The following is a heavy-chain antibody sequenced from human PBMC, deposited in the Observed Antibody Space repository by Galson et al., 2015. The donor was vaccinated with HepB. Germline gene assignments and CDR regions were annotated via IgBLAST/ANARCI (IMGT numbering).Heavy chain of an antibody. CDR2: IYYSGST. J-gene: IGHJ4*02. CDR1: GGSISSYY. V-gene: IGHV4-59*01. CDR3: ASHYYGSSGYYPPPFDY. Sequence: ETLSLTCTVSGGSISSYYWSWIRQPPGKGLEWIGYIYYSGSTNYNPSLKSRVTISVDTSKNQFSLKLSSVTAADTAVYFCASHYYGSSGYYPPPFDYWGQGTLVTVSS. D-gene: IGHD3-22*01.